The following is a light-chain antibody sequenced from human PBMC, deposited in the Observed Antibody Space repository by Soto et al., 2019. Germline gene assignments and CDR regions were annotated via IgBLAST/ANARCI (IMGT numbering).Light chain of an antibody. CDR1: QSISSW. V-gene: IGKV1-5*03. CDR3: QQYNSYWT. J-gene: IGKJ1*01. Sequence: DIQMTQSPSTLSASVGDIVTITCRASQSISSWLAWYQQKPGKAPNLLIYKASTLESGLPSRFSGSGSGTEFSLTISSLQPDDFATYYCQQYNSYWTFGQWTKVDIK. CDR2: KAS.